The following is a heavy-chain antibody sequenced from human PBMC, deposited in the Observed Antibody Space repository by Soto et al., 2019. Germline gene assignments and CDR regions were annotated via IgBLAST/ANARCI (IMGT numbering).Heavy chain of an antibody. V-gene: IGHV3-43D*03. CDR3: AKDISSSLNYDILTGYYGVDY. CDR2: ISWDGGST. J-gene: IGHJ4*02. Sequence: GGSLRLSCAVSGFTFDDYAMHWVRQAPGKGLEWVSLISWDGGSTYYADSVKGRFTISRDNSKNSLYLQMNSLRAEDTALYYCAKDISSSLNYDILTGYYGVDYWGQGTLVTVSS. D-gene: IGHD3-9*01. CDR1: GFTFDDYA.